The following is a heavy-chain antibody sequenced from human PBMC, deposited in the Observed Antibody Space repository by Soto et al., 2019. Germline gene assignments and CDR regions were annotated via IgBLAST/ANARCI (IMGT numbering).Heavy chain of an antibody. V-gene: IGHV3-64D*06. Sequence: PGGSLRLSCSDSGFTFSHHSLYWVRQAPWKGLRYVSTISGNGGNTHYAASVRGRFTISRDNSKNTVFLQMSGLGVADSAVYYCVKVSGYCTGGSCFSYFDYWGQGALVTVSS. CDR3: VKVSGYCTGGSCFSYFDY. CDR2: ISGNGGNT. J-gene: IGHJ4*02. D-gene: IGHD2-15*01. CDR1: GFTFSHHS.